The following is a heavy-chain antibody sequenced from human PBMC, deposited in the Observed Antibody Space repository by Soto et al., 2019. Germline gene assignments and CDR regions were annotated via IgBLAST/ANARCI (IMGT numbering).Heavy chain of an antibody. CDR3: ARTLCGDNVDS. Sequence: QAQLVHLGAEVKNPGASVKVSCKASGYTFTSYDINWVRQATGQGLEWMGWMNPNSGNTGYAQKCQGIVTMTRNTSISTAYMELSSLRSEDTAVYYCARTLCGDNVDSWGQGTLVTVSS. V-gene: IGHV1-8*01. J-gene: IGHJ4*02. CDR2: MNPNSGNT. D-gene: IGHD4-17*01. CDR1: GYTFTSYD.